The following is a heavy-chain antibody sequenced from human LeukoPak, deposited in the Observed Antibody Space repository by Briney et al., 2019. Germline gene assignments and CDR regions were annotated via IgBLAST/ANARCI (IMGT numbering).Heavy chain of an antibody. CDR1: GYSISSGYY. V-gene: IGHV4-38-2*02. CDR3: ARDPFDY. J-gene: IGHJ4*02. Sequence: SETLSLTCAVSGYSISSGYYWGWFRQPPGKGLEWIGSIYHSGSTYYNPSLRSRVTLSVDTSKNQFSLQLSSVTAADTAVYYCARDPFDYWGQGTLVTVSS. CDR2: IYHSGST.